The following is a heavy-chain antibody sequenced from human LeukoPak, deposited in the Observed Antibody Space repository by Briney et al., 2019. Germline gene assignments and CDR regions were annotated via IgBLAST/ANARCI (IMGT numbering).Heavy chain of an antibody. CDR2: IWSGGSNK. CDR3: ARHTGSGYYYGN. CDR1: GFLFSSSG. Sequence: GRSLRLSCAASGFLFSSSGMHWVRQVPGKGLEWVAVIWSGGSNKYYADSVKGRFTISRDNSKNTVYLQMNSLRAEDTAVYYCARHTGSGYYYGNWGQGTLVTVSS. D-gene: IGHD3-22*01. J-gene: IGHJ4*02. V-gene: IGHV3-33*01.